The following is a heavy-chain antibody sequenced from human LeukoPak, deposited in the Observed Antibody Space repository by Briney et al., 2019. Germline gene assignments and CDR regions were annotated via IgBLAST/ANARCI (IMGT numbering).Heavy chain of an antibody. CDR2: IYTSGST. V-gene: IGHV4-4*07. D-gene: IGHD5-12*01. CDR3: ARRAYSDYDRYYFDY. J-gene: IGHJ4*02. CDR1: GDSISNYY. Sequence: SETLSLTCTVSGDSISNYYWSWLRQPAGKGLEWIGRIYTSGSTNYNPSLKSRVTMSVDTSKNQFSLKLSSVTAADTAVYYCARRAYSDYDRYYFDYWGQGTLVTVSS.